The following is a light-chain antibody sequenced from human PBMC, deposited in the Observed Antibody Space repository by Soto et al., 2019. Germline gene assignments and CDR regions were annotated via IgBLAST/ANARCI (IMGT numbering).Light chain of an antibody. Sequence: QAVVTQPPSVSGAPGQRVTVSCTGTSSNIGAGYEVHWYHQLPGTAPKLLVSGNGNRPSGVPDRLSASKSGTSASLAITGLQAEDEADYYCCSYAAGDSFKFGGGTKLTVL. CDR2: GNG. CDR1: SSNIGAGYE. J-gene: IGLJ2*01. CDR3: CSYAAGDSFK. V-gene: IGLV1-40*01.